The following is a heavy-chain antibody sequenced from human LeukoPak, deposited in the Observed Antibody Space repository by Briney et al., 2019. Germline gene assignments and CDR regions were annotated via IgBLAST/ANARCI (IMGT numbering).Heavy chain of an antibody. Sequence: SETLSLTCTVSGYSISSSYYWSWIRQPPGKGLEWIGYIYYSGSTNYNPSLKSRVTISVDTSKNQFSLKLSSVTAADTAVYYCARSGWSSWFDPWGQGTLVTVSS. V-gene: IGHV4-61*01. D-gene: IGHD6-19*01. J-gene: IGHJ5*02. CDR2: IYYSGST. CDR1: GYSISSSYY. CDR3: ARSGWSSWFDP.